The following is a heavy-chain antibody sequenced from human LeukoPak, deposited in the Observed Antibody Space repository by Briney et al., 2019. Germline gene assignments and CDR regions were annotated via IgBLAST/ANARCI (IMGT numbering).Heavy chain of an antibody. CDR2: ISGSGGST. J-gene: IGHJ5*02. D-gene: IGHD3-10*01. CDR3: ARDPIKYGSGSYSWFDP. CDR1: GFTFSSYA. Sequence: GGSLRLSCAASGFTFSSYAMSWVRQAPGKGLEWVSAISGSGGSTYYADSVKGRFTISRDNSKNTLYLQMNSLRAEDTAVYYCARDPIKYGSGSYSWFDPWGQGTLVTVSS. V-gene: IGHV3-23*01.